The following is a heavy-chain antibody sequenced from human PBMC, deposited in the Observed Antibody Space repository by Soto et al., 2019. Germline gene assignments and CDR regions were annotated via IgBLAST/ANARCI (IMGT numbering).Heavy chain of an antibody. CDR2: IYWDDDE. V-gene: IGHV2-5*02. J-gene: IGHJ6*02. Sequence: QITLKESGPTLVKPTQTLTLTCTFSGFSLSTSAEGVAWIRQPPGKALEWLALIYWDDDERYSPFLKSRLTIAQDTSKNQVVLTMTNMDPVDTATYFCAHKGGRGAAMDVWGQGTTVTVSS. D-gene: IGHD2-15*01. CDR3: AHKGGRGAAMDV. CDR1: GFSLSTSAEG.